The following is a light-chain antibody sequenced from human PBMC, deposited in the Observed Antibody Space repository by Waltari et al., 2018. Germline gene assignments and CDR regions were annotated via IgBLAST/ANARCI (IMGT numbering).Light chain of an antibody. CDR1: QSLLHSTGYNY. Sequence: EIVLTQSPLSLLVTPGEPASIYFRSNQSLLHSTGYNYLHWYLQKPGQSPQILIYLGSNRASGVPDRFSGSASGTDFTVKISRVEAEDVGVYYCMQALQTPVTFGQGTRLEIK. CDR3: MQALQTPVT. CDR2: LGS. V-gene: IGKV2-28*01. J-gene: IGKJ5*01.